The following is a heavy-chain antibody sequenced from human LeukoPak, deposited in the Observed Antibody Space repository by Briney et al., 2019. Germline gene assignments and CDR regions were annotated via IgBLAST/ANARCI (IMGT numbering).Heavy chain of an antibody. V-gene: IGHV1-69*13. CDR2: IIPIFGTA. CDR1: GGTFSSYA. Sequence: GASVKVSCKASGGTFSSYAISWVRQAPGQGLEWTGGIIPIFGTANYAQKFQGRVTITADESTSTAYMELSSLRSEDTAVYYCARGRFLEWLLNYYGMDVWGQGTTVTVSS. J-gene: IGHJ6*02. CDR3: ARGRFLEWLLNYYGMDV. D-gene: IGHD3-3*01.